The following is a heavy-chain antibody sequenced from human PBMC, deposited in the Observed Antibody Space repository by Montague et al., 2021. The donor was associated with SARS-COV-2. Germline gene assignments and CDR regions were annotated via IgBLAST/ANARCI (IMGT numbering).Heavy chain of an antibody. CDR1: GVSISSDSYY. J-gene: IGHJ6*02. CDR3: ARAQNRRYQLPYYSGMDV. CDR2: IFTTGGT. D-gene: IGHD2-2*01. V-gene: IGHV4-61*02. Sequence: TLSLTCSVSGVSISSDSYYWSWIRRPAGKGLEWIGRIFTTGGTYYSPSLGSRVTMLLDTSKNQFSLKLSPVTAADTAVYFCARAQNRRYQLPYYSGMDVWGQGTTVTVSS.